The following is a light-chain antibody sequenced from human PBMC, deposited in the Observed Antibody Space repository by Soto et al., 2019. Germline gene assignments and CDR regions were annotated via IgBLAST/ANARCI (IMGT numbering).Light chain of an antibody. V-gene: IGKV3-20*01. J-gene: IGKJ5*01. CDR1: QSVSSSY. CDR2: GAS. Sequence: EIVLTQSPGTLSLSPGERATLSCMASQSVSSSYLAWYQQKLGQAPRLLIYGASSRATGIPDRFSGSGSGTDFTLTISRLEPEDFAVYYCQQYGSSPRVTFGQGTRLENK. CDR3: QQYGSSPRVT.